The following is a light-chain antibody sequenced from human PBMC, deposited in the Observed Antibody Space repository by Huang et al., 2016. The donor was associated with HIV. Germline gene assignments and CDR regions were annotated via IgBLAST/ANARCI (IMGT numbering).Light chain of an antibody. V-gene: IGKV1-39*01. Sequence: DIPMTQSPSSLSASVGDRVIITCRASQSISSYLNWYQQQPGKAPNLLIYAASSLQSGVPSRFSGSGSGTDFTLTIRSLQPEDFATYYCQQSYSNTFTFGAGTKVDVK. CDR1: QSISSY. J-gene: IGKJ3*01. CDR3: QQSYSNTFT. CDR2: AAS.